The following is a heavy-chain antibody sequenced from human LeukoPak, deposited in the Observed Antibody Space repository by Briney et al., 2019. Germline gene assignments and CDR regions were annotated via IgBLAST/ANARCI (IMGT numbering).Heavy chain of an antibody. CDR1: GGSFSGYY. J-gene: IGHJ4*02. CDR3: ASAATRLTADY. V-gene: IGHV4-34*01. Sequence: PSETLSLTCAVYGGSFSGYYWSWIRQPPGKGLEWIGEINHSGSTNYNPSLKSRVTISVDTSKNQFSLKLSSVTAADTAVYYCASAATRLTADYWGQGTLVTVSS. D-gene: IGHD6-13*01. CDR2: INHSGST.